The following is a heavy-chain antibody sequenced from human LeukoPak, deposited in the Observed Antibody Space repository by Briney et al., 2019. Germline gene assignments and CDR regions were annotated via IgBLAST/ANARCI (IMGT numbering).Heavy chain of an antibody. CDR1: GGSISSGGYY. Sequence: SQTLSLTCTVSGGSISSGGYYWSWIRQPPGKGLEWIGYIYHSGSTYYNPSLKSRVTISVDRSKNQFSLKLSSVTAADTAVYYCARAGRIAGVLRFLEWSPPGAFDIWGQGTMVTVSS. CDR2: IYHSGST. J-gene: IGHJ3*02. CDR3: ARAGRIAGVLRFLEWSPPGAFDI. V-gene: IGHV4-30-2*01. D-gene: IGHD3-3*01.